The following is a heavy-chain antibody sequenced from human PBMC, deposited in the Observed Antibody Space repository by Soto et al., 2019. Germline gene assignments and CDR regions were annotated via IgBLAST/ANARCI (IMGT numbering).Heavy chain of an antibody. J-gene: IGHJ4*02. CDR3: ARGCCSGGSCYSCLDY. V-gene: IGHV1-18*01. CDR1: GYTFTSYG. CDR2: ISAYNGNT. D-gene: IGHD2-15*01. Sequence: ASVKVSCKASGYTFTSYGISWVRQAPGQGLEWMGWISAYNGNTNYAQKLQGRVTMTTDTSTSTAYMELRSLRSDDTAVYYCARGCCSGGSCYSCLDYWGQGTLVTVSS.